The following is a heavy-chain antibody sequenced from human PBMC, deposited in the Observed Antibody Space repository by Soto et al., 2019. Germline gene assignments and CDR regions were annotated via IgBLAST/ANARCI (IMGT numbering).Heavy chain of an antibody. CDR1: GFIFNTYS. CDR2: ISPSGSYM. Sequence: GGSLRLSCAASGFIFNTYSMDWVRQAPGKGLEWVASISPSGSYMYYGDSLKGRFTVSRDNAKNSLYLQMDSLRADDTAIYYCARFGLVTFDCWGQGTLVTVSS. V-gene: IGHV3-21*01. CDR3: ARFGLVTFDC. D-gene: IGHD3-3*01. J-gene: IGHJ4*02.